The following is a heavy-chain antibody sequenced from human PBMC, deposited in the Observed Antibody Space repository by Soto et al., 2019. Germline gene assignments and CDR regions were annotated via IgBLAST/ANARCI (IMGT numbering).Heavy chain of an antibody. CDR2: IWYDGSNK. Sequence: GSLRLSCAASGFTFSSYGMHWVRRAPGKGLEWVAVIWYDGSNKYYADSVKGRFTISRDNSKNTLYLQMNSLRAEDTAVYYCARIQLSRKSYYYYGMDVWGQGTTVTVSS. CDR3: ARIQLSRKSYYYYGMDV. J-gene: IGHJ6*02. D-gene: IGHD5-18*01. CDR1: GFTFSSYG. V-gene: IGHV3-33*01.